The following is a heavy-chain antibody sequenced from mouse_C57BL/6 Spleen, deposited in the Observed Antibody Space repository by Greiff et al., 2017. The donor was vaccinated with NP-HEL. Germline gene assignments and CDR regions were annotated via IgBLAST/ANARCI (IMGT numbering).Heavy chain of an antibody. CDR3: ARDDGYYHYAMDY. D-gene: IGHD2-3*01. Sequence: EVQVVESGGGLVKPGGSLKLSCAASGFTFSSYAMSWVRQTPEKRLEWVATISDGGSYTYYPDNVKGRFTISRDNAKNNRYLQMSHLKSEDTAMYYCARDDGYYHYAMDYWGQGTSVTVSS. CDR2: ISDGGSYT. CDR1: GFTFSSYA. V-gene: IGHV5-4*01. J-gene: IGHJ4*01.